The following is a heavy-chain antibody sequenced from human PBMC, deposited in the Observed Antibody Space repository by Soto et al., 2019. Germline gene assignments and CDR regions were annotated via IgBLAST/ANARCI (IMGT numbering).Heavy chain of an antibody. D-gene: IGHD5-12*01. CDR3: TRGPFSGYDSYFDY. CDR1: GYTFSHYH. V-gene: IGHV1-46*03. J-gene: IGHJ4*02. Sequence: QVQLVQSGAEVKKPGASVRISCQASGYTFSHYHINWVRQAPGHGLEWIGILRLGGQATTDSQKFQGRVTMTSDTSPAIVYMELSSLRSDDTAVYYCTRGPFSGYDSYFDYWGQGTLITVSS. CDR2: LRLGGQAT.